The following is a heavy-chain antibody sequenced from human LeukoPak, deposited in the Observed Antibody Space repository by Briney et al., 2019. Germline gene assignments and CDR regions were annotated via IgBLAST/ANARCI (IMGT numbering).Heavy chain of an antibody. CDR2: ISAYNGNT. D-gene: IGHD2-15*01. J-gene: IGHJ4*02. V-gene: IGHV1-18*04. CDR3: ARATVVAATLDY. Sequence: GASVKVSCKASGYTFTGYYMHWVRQAPGQGLEWMGWISAYNGNTNYAQKLQGRVTMTTDTSTSAAYMELRSLRSDDTAVYYCARATVVAATLDYWGQGTLVTVSS. CDR1: GYTFTGYY.